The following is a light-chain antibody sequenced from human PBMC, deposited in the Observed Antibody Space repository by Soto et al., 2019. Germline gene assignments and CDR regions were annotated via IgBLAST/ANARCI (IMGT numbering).Light chain of an antibody. CDR2: TAS. V-gene: IGKV1-39*01. J-gene: IGKJ5*01. CDR3: QQGFATPFT. Sequence: DIQMTQSPSSLSASVGDRVSITCRASQSIRSYLNWYQQKPGEAPNLLIYTASKLQTAVPSRFSGSGSWTDFALTISSLQPEDIATYYCQQGFATPFTFGQGTRLEIK. CDR1: QSIRSY.